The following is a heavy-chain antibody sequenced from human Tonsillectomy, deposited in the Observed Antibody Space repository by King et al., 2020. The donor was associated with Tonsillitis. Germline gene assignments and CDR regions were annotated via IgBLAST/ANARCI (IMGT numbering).Heavy chain of an antibody. CDR3: ARVAKIPTLWFFDY. CDR1: GGSISSYY. V-gene: IGHV4-59*12. J-gene: IGHJ4*02. D-gene: IGHD2-21*01. CDR2: IDDSGST. Sequence: VPLQESGPGLVKPSETLSLTCTVSGGSISSYYWTWIRQPPGKGLEWIGYIDDSGSTNFNPSLKSRVIISVDTPKNQFSLRLTSVTAADTAVYYCARVAKIPTLWFFDYWGQGALVTVSS.